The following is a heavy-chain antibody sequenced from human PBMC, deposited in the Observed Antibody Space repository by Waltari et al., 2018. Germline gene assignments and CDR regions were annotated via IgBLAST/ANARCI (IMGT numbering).Heavy chain of an antibody. CDR3: AKASTVTTSNWFDP. Sequence: EVQLLESGGGLVQPGGSLRLSCAASGFAFSSYAMSWSRQAPGKGLEWVSSISASGGSTYYADSVKGRFTISRDNSKNTLYLQMNSLRAEDTAVYYCAKASTVTTSNWFDPWGQGTLVTVSS. J-gene: IGHJ5*02. CDR2: ISASGGST. V-gene: IGHV3-23*01. D-gene: IGHD4-17*01. CDR1: GFAFSSYA.